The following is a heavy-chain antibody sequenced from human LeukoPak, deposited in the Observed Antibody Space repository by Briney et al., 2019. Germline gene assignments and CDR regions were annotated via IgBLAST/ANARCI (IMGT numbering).Heavy chain of an antibody. CDR3: ATLVFDSSGYSYFDY. Sequence: GGALRLSCAASGFTLCRYAMSWGRQAPGGGVEWVSAISDTGGNTYYTDSVKGLFTISRDNSRNTLYLQINSLRVEDTAFYYCATLVFDSSGYSYFDYWGQGTLVTVSS. CDR1: GFTLCRYA. V-gene: IGHV3-23*01. J-gene: IGHJ4*02. D-gene: IGHD3-22*01. CDR2: ISDTGGNT.